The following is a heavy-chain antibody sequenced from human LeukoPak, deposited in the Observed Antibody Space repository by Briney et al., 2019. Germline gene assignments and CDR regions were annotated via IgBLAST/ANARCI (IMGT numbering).Heavy chain of an antibody. J-gene: IGHJ5*02. CDR3: TKRWSVNWFDP. Sequence: GGSLRLSCAASGFTFSDYWMSWVRQAPGKGLEWVANIKEDGSEQYYADAVKGRFTVSRDNARKSVYLQMNSLRADDTAVYYCTKRWSVNWFDPWGQGTLVTVSS. V-gene: IGHV3-7*01. CDR2: IKEDGSEQ. CDR1: GFTFSDYW. D-gene: IGHD3-3*01.